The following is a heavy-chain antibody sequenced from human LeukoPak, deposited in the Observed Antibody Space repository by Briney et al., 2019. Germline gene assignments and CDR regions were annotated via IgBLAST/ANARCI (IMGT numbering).Heavy chain of an antibody. Sequence: GGSLRLSCAASGFTFSSYAMSWVRQAPGKGLEWVSAISGSGSNTYYTDSVKGRFTISRDNAKTSFYLHMSSLTVGDTAVYYCARGEHDFGDYYFDFWGQGTLVTVSS. V-gene: IGHV3-23*01. CDR1: GFTFSSYA. CDR2: ISGSGSNT. D-gene: IGHD4-17*01. CDR3: ARGEHDFGDYYFDF. J-gene: IGHJ4*02.